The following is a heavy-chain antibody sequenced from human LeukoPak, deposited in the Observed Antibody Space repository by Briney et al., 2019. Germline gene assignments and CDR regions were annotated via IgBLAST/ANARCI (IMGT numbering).Heavy chain of an antibody. CDR3: ARDSAPDYYGSGTGSYYFDY. J-gene: IGHJ4*02. CDR1: GFTFHNAW. CDR2: ISSSSSYI. V-gene: IGHV3-21*01. Sequence: PGGSLRLSCATSGFTFHNAWMNWVRQAPGKGLEWVSSISSSSSYIYYADSVKGRFTISRDNAKNSLYLQMNSLRAEDTAVYYCARDSAPDYYGSGTGSYYFDYWGQGTLVTVSS. D-gene: IGHD3-10*01.